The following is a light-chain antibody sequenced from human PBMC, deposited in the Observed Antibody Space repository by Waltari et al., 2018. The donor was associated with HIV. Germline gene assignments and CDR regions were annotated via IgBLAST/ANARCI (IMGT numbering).Light chain of an antibody. CDR2: EVS. CDR3: NSYTSSRAYV. J-gene: IGLJ1*01. V-gene: IGLV2-14*01. Sequence: QSALTQPASVSGSPGQSITISCTGTISDVDGYNYVSWYQQHPGKAPKLLIFEVSNRPPVISNRFSGSRSGNTASLTISGLQAEDEAHYYCNSYTSSRAYVFGSGTKVTVL. CDR1: ISDVDGYNY.